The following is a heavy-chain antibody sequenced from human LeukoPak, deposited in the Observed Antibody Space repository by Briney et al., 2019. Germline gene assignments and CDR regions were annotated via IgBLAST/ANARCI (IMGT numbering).Heavy chain of an antibody. V-gene: IGHV3-23*01. CDR1: GFTFNTYD. D-gene: IGHD2-15*01. Sequence: PGASLRLSCAASGFTFNTYDMSWVRQAPGKGLEWVSGISNSASYTYYADSVRGRFTISRDNSKNTLYLQMNSLRGEDTAIYYCAKDYSGVNWGQGTLVTVSS. CDR3: AKDYSGVN. J-gene: IGHJ4*02. CDR2: ISNSASYT.